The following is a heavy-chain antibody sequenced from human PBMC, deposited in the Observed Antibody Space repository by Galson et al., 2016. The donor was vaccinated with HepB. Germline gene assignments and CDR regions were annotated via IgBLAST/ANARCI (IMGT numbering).Heavy chain of an antibody. CDR2: VSDSGVTV. Sequence: SLRLSCAVSGLNFNIQWMSWFRQAPGKGLECISFVSDSGVTVSDADSVRGRFTVSRDNASNSLYLQMNSLRAEDTAVYSCPNFPSYHLREGGRGPPAADSVRGPFTVSRDNASNSLDLQRNSLRAEDTSVYYCATVHYYHIREWGLGTLVVVSS. D-gene: IGHD3-10*02. CDR3: PNFPSYHLREGGRGPPAADSVRGPFTVSRDNASNSLDLQRNSLRAEDTSVYYCATVHYYHIRE. J-gene: IGHJ4*02. V-gene: IGHV3-11*04. CDR1: GLNFNIQW.